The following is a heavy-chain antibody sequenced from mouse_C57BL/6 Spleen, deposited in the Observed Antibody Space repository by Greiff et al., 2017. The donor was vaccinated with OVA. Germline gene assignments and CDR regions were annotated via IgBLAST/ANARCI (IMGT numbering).Heavy chain of an antibody. V-gene: IGHV1-82*01. Sequence: QVQLQQSGPELVKPGASVKISCKASGYAFSSSWMNWVKQRPGKGLEWIGRIYPGDGDTNYNGKFKGKATLTADKSSSTAYMQLSSLTSEDSAVYFCARSSDYDVVWFAYWGQGTLVTVSA. J-gene: IGHJ3*01. CDR2: IYPGDGDT. CDR1: GYAFSSSW. D-gene: IGHD2-4*01. CDR3: ARSSDYDVVWFAY.